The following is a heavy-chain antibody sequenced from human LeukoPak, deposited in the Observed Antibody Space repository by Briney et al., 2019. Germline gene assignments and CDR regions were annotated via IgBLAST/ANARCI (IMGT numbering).Heavy chain of an antibody. CDR2: IYTSGST. J-gene: IGHJ4*02. D-gene: IGHD2-15*01. CDR3: ARELGGYCSGGSCYYFDY. CDR1: GGSISSYY. V-gene: IGHV4-4*07. Sequence: SETLSLTCTVSGGSISSYYWSWIRQPAGKGLEWIGRIYTSGSTNYNPSLKSRVTMSVDTSKNQFSLKLSSVTAADTAVYYCARELGGYCSGGSCYYFDYWGQGTLVTVSS.